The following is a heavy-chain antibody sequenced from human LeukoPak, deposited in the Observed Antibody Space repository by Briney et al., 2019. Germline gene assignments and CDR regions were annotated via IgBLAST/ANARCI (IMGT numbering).Heavy chain of an antibody. CDR3: ARDSQEGGYFDY. V-gene: IGHV4-59*01. J-gene: IGHJ4*02. Sequence: SETLSLTCTVSGGSISSYYWSWIRQPPGKGLEWIGDIYFSGSTNYNPSLKSRVTISVDTSKNQFSLKLSSVTAADTAVYYCARDSQEGGYFDYWGQGTLVTVSS. D-gene: IGHD3-16*01. CDR1: GGSISSYY. CDR2: IYFSGST.